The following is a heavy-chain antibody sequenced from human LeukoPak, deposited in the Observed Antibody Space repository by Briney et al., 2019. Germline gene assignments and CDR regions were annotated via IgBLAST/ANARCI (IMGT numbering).Heavy chain of an antibody. CDR3: ARYADYYGSGILRYYYYYYMDV. D-gene: IGHD3-10*01. CDR2: ISSSGSTI. Sequence: GGSLRLSCAASGFTFSSYEMNWVRQAPGKGLEWVSYISSSGSTIYYADSVKDRFTISRDNAKNSLYLQMNSLRAEDTAVYYCARYADYYGSGILRYYYYYYMDVWGKGTTVTISS. CDR1: GFTFSSYE. V-gene: IGHV3-48*03. J-gene: IGHJ6*03.